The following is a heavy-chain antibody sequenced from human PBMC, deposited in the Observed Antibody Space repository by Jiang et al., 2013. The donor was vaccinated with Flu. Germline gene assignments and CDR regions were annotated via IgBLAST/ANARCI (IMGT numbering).Heavy chain of an antibody. Sequence: DGSNKYYADSVKGRFTISRDNSKNTVYVQMNSLRIEDTAVYYCARDLGDYWGQGTLVTVSS. V-gene: IGHV3-30*01. CDR2: DGSNK. CDR3: ARDLGDY. D-gene: IGHD3-16*01. J-gene: IGHJ4*02.